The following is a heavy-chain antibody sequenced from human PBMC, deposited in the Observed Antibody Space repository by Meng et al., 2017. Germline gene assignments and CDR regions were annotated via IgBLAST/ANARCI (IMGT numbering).Heavy chain of an antibody. CDR1: GFTFSDYY. CDR3: ARRWRTSDPHDAFDI. V-gene: IGHV3-11*01. CDR2: ISSSGSTI. D-gene: IGHD2-15*01. J-gene: IGHJ3*02. Sequence: GESLKISCAASGFTFSDYYMSWIRQAPGKGLEWVSYISSSGSTIYYADSVKGRFTISRENAKNSLYLQMNSLRAEDTAVYYCARRWRTSDPHDAFDIWGQGTMVTVSS.